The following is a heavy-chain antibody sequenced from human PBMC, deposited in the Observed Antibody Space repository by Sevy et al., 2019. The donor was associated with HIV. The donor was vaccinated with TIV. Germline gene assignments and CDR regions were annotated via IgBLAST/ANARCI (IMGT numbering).Heavy chain of an antibody. J-gene: IGHJ3*02. Sequence: SDTLSLTCTVSGGSISSGDYYWSWIRQPPGKGLEWIGYIYYSGSTYYNPSLKSQVTISVDTSKNQFSLKLSSVTAADTAVYYCARAGYYDSSGYYAGAFDIWGQGTMVTVSS. V-gene: IGHV4-30-4*02. CDR2: IYYSGST. CDR1: GGSISSGDYY. D-gene: IGHD3-22*01. CDR3: ARAGYYDSSGYYAGAFDI.